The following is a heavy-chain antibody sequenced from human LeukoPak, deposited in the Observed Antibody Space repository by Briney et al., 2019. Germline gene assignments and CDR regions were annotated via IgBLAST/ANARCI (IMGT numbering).Heavy chain of an antibody. CDR1: GFTFSSYA. CDR2: ISGSGGST. V-gene: IGHV3-23*01. CDR3: AKWAFGELEAFDI. Sequence: PGGSLRLSCAPSGFTFSSYAMSWVRQAPGKGLAWVSAISGSGGSTYYADSVKGRFTISRDNYKNTLYLQMNSLRAEDTAVYYCAKWAFGELEAFDIWGQGTMVTVSS. J-gene: IGHJ3*02. D-gene: IGHD3-10*01.